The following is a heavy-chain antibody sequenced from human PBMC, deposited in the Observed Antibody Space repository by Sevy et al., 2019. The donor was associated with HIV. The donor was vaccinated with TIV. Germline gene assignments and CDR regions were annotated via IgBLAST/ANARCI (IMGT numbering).Heavy chain of an antibody. CDR2: IYYSGST. V-gene: IGHV4-59*01. CDR3: ARGGDILTGYWGWFDP. CDR1: GGSISSYY. D-gene: IGHD3-9*01. J-gene: IGHJ5*02. Sequence: SETLSLTCTVSGGSISSYYWSWIRQPPGKGLEWIGYIYYSGSTNYNPSLKSRVTISVDTSKNQFSLKLSSVTAADTAVYYGARGGDILTGYWGWFDPWGQGTLVTVSS.